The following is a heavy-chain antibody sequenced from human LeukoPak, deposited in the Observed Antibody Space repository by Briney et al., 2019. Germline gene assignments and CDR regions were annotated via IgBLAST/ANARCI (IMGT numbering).Heavy chain of an antibody. CDR3: ARVNSRDNWFDP. V-gene: IGHV4-39*07. D-gene: IGHD2/OR15-2a*01. CDR2: IYYSGST. Sequence: SETLSLTCTVSGGSISSSSYYWGWIRQPPGKGLEWIGSIYYSGSTYYNPSLKSRVTISVDTSKNQFSLKLSSATAADTAVYYCARVNSRDNWFDPWGQGTLVTVSS. J-gene: IGHJ5*02. CDR1: GGSISSSSYY.